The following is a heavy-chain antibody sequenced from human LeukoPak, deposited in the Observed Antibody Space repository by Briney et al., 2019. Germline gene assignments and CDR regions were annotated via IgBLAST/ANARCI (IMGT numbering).Heavy chain of an antibody. D-gene: IGHD3-10*01. CDR1: GFTFSTHN. V-gene: IGHV3-21*01. CDR2: ISSSSTDI. J-gene: IGHJ4*02. CDR3: ARDRFVQAPSGYFDY. Sequence: PGGSLRLSCAASGFTFSTHNMNWVRQAPGKGLEWVSSISSSSTDIQYADSVKGRFTISRDNAKNLLYLQMNSLRAEDTAVYYCARDRFVQAPSGYFDYWGQGTLVTVSS.